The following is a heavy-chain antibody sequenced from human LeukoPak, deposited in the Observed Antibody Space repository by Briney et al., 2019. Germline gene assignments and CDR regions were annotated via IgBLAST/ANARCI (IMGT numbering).Heavy chain of an antibody. CDR2: FDPEDGET. Sequence: ASVKVSCKVSGYTLTELSMHWVRQAPGKGLEWMGGFDPEDGETIYAQKFQGRVTMTEDTSTDTAYMELSSLRSEDTAVYYCATIMITFGGVIVTPWAFDIWGQGTMVTVSS. J-gene: IGHJ3*02. CDR3: ATIMITFGGVIVTPWAFDI. V-gene: IGHV1-24*01. CDR1: GYTLTELS. D-gene: IGHD3-16*02.